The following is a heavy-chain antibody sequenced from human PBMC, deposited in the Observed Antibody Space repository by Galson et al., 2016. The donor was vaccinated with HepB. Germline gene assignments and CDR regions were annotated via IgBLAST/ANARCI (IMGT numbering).Heavy chain of an antibody. CDR1: GFTFSNYG. V-gene: IGHV3-30*18. D-gene: IGHD2-2*01. CDR2: TSNDGSNK. J-gene: IGHJ4*02. CDR3: AKERQSGYCSSTDCYGLDY. Sequence: SLRLSCAVSGFTFSNYGMHWVRQAPGKGLEWVAVTSNDGSNKYYADSVKGRFTISRDNSKNTLYLQMNSRRAEDTAVYYCAKERQSGYCSSTDCYGLDYWGQGTLVTVSS.